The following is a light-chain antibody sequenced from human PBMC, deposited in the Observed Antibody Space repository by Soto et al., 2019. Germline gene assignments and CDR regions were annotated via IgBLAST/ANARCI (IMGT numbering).Light chain of an antibody. J-gene: IGKJ5*01. CDR2: GAF. CDR3: QQFDTSPPST. CDR1: HSVSSSY. Sequence: EIVLTQSPGTLSLSPGERATLSCRASHSVSSSYLTWYQQKPDQAPRLLIYGAFSRATGIPDRFSGSGSGTDFTLTISRLEPEDFAVYYCQQFDTSPPSTFGQGTRLEIK. V-gene: IGKV3-20*01.